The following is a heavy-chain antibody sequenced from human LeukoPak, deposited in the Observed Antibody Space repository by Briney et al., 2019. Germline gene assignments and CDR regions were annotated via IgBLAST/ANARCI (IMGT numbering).Heavy chain of an antibody. CDR1: GYRFTNYW. CDR2: IYPCDSKT. J-gene: IGHJ4*02. CDR3: ARPSYGAADY. D-gene: IGHD2-8*01. V-gene: IGHV5-51*01. Sequence: GESLKISCKGSGYRFTNYWIGWVRQMPGKGLEWVGIIYPCDSKTRYSPSFQGQVTISADKSISTAYLQWSSLKASETAMYYCARPSYGAADYWGQGTLVTVSS.